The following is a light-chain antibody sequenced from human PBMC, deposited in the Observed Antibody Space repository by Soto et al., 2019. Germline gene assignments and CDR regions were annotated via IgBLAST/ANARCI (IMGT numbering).Light chain of an antibody. Sequence: EMVMTQSPATLSVSLGERATLSCRASQSVRTKLVWYQQKPGQAPRLLIYGASTRATGIPARFSGSGSGTEFTLPISSLQSEDFAVYYCQQHDQGWTFGQGTKVELK. CDR2: GAS. J-gene: IGKJ1*01. V-gene: IGKV3-15*01. CDR1: QSVRTK. CDR3: QQHDQGWT.